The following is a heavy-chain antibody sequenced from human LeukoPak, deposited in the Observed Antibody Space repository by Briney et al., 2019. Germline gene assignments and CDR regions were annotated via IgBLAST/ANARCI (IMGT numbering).Heavy chain of an antibody. CDR1: GFTFSDFY. CDR2: ISSSGSDI. D-gene: IGHD3-22*01. Sequence: GGSLRLSCAASGFTFSDFYMSWIRQAPGKGLECVSYISSSGSDIYYADSVKGRFTISGDIARNSLYLQVHSLRAEDTAVYYCARTRFSGYYYDTSGYYFDYWGQGTLVTVSS. J-gene: IGHJ4*02. V-gene: IGHV3-11*01. CDR3: ARTRFSGYYYDTSGYYFDY.